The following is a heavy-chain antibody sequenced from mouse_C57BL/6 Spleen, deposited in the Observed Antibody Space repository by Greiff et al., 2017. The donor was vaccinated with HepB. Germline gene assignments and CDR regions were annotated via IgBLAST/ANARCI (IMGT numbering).Heavy chain of an antibody. J-gene: IGHJ4*01. D-gene: IGHD2-4*01. CDR3: ARGGLLAGLRYAMDY. CDR1: GYTFTDYE. V-gene: IGHV1-15*01. Sequence: QVQLQQSGAELVRPGASVTLSCKASGYTFTDYEMHWVKQTPVHGLEWIGAIDPETGGTAYNQKFKGKAILTVDKSSSTAYMQLSSLTSEDSAVYYCARGGLLAGLRYAMDYWGQGTSVTVSS. CDR2: IDPETGGT.